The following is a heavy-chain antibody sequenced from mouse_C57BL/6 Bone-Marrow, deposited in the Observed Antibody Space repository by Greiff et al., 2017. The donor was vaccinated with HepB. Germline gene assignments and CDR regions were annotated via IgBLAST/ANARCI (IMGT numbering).Heavy chain of an antibody. J-gene: IGHJ4*01. CDR2: ISDGGSYT. Sequence: KLVESGGGLVKPGGSLKLSCAASGFTFSSYAMSWVRQTPEKRLEWVATISDGGSYTYYPDNVKGRFTISRDNAKNNLYLQMSHLKSEDTAMYYCARRYYDNYYAMDYWGQGTSVTVSS. CDR3: ARRYYDNYYAMDY. D-gene: IGHD2-4*01. CDR1: GFTFSSYA. V-gene: IGHV5-4*03.